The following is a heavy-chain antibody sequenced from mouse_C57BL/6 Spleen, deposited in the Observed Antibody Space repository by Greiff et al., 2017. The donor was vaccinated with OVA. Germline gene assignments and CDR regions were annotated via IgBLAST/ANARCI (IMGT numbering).Heavy chain of an antibody. V-gene: IGHV5-16*01. CDR2: INYDGSST. Sequence: EVQLVESEGGLVQPGSSMKLSCTASGFTFSDYYMAWVRQVPEKGLEWVANINYDGSSTYYLDSLKSRFIISRDNAKNILYLQMSSLKSEDTATYYCARALPNWYFDVWGTGTTVTVSS. CDR3: ARALPNWYFDV. CDR1: GFTFSDYY. J-gene: IGHJ1*03.